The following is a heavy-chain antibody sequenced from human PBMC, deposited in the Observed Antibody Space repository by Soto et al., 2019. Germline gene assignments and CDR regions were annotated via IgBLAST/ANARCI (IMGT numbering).Heavy chain of an antibody. J-gene: IGHJ3*02. CDR1: GFTFSSYG. CDR3: VKEQSLIQLWLDPEDCEI. Sequence: QVQLVESGGGVVQPGRSLRLSCAASGFTFSSYGMHWVRQAPGKGLEWVAVISYDGSKKYYGDSVKGRFTISRDNSKKTLYLQMNSLRTADTAVYYCVKEQSLIQLWLDPEDCEIWGQGTMVTVS. D-gene: IGHD5-18*01. CDR2: ISYDGSKK. V-gene: IGHV3-30*18.